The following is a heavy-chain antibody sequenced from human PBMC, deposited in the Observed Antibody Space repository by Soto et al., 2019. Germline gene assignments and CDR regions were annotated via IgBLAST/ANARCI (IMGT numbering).Heavy chain of an antibody. CDR3: ARRLLTAYDAFDI. D-gene: IGHD2-21*02. Sequence: GESLKISCKGSGYSFTSYWIGWVRQMPGKGLEWMGIIYPGDSDTRYNPSFQGQVTISADKSISTAYLQWSSLKASDTAMYYCARRLLTAYDAFDIWGQGTMVTVSS. CDR1: GYSFTSYW. CDR2: IYPGDSDT. V-gene: IGHV5-51*01. J-gene: IGHJ3*02.